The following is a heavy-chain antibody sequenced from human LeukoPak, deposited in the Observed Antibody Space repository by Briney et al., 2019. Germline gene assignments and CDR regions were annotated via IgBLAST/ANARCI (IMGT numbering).Heavy chain of an antibody. J-gene: IGHJ4*02. CDR2: INHSGST. CDR3: AGTTARGLFEYYFDY. D-gene: IGHD1-1*01. Sequence: SETLSLTCAAYGGSFSGYYWSWIRQPPGKGLEWIGEINHSGSTNYNPSLKSRVTISVDMSKNQFSLKLSSVTAADTAVYYCAGTTARGLFEYYFDYWGQGTLVTVSS. CDR1: GGSFSGYY. V-gene: IGHV4-34*01.